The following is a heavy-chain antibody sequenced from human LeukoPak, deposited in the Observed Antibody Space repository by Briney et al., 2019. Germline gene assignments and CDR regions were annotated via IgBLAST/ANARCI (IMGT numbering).Heavy chain of an antibody. CDR3: AKDLWVLRGLDY. CDR2: IRYDGSNK. CDR1: GFTFSSYG. J-gene: IGHJ4*02. D-gene: IGHD1-26*01. V-gene: IGHV3-30*02. Sequence: GGSLRLSCAASGFTFSSYGMHWVRQAPGKGLEWVAFIRYDGSNKYYADSVKGRFTISRDNSKNTLYLQMNSLRAEDTAVYYCAKDLWVLRGLDYWGQGTLVTVSS.